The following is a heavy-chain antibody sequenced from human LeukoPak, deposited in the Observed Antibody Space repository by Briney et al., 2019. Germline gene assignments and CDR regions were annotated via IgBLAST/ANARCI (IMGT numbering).Heavy chain of an antibody. CDR2: ISSSGSTI. Sequence: PSETLSLTCTVSGGSISSYYWNWIRQPPGKGLEWVSYISSSGSTIYYADSVKGRFTISRDNAKNSLYLQMNSLRAEDTAVYYCAKPGPTERYGDYVVWPFWGQGTLVTVSS. D-gene: IGHD4-17*01. V-gene: IGHV3-48*04. CDR3: AKPGPTERYGDYVVWPF. J-gene: IGHJ4*02. CDR1: GGSISSYY.